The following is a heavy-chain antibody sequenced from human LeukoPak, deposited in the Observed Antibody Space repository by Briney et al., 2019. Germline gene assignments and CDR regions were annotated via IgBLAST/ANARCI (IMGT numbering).Heavy chain of an antibody. CDR3: GRDPNGDYVGAFEF. J-gene: IGHJ3*01. D-gene: IGHD4-17*01. CDR1: GFTFSKYA. Sequence: TGGSLRLSCAASGFTFSKYALVWVRQAPGKGLEWVSASSSGGSNPLYADAVKGRFTISRDNSKNTLYLQMNSLRAEDMAVYYCGRDPNGDYVGAFEFWGRGTMVIVSS. V-gene: IGHV3-23*01. CDR2: SSSGGSNP.